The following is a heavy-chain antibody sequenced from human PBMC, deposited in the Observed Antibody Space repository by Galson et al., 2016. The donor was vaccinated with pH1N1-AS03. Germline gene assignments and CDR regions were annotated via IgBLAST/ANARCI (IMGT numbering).Heavy chain of an antibody. CDR1: GFIFSGYW. CDR2: IKQDGSEE. D-gene: IGHD3-3*01. CDR3: ARGKDFWSGYPDDPFDI. J-gene: IGHJ3*02. Sequence: SLRLSCAASGFIFSGYWMSWVRQAPGKGLEWVANIKQDGSEEYYVDSVKGRFTIARDNAKNSVYLQMNSLRGEDTAAYYCARGKDFWSGYPDDPFDIWGQGTRVTVSS. V-gene: IGHV3-7*03.